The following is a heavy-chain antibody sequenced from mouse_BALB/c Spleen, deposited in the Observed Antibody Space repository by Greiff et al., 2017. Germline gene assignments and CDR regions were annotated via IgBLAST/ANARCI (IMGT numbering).Heavy chain of an antibody. CDR2: INPYNGDT. CDR1: GYSFTGYF. Sequence: EVKLLESGPELVKPGASVKISCKASGYSFTGYFMNWVMQSHGKSLEWIGRINPYNGDTFYNQKFKGKATLTVDKSSSTAHMELRSLASEDSAVYYCARGGRSTMITTTYYFDYWGQGTTLTVSS. D-gene: IGHD2-4*01. V-gene: IGHV1-20*02. J-gene: IGHJ2*01. CDR3: ARGGRSTMITTTYYFDY.